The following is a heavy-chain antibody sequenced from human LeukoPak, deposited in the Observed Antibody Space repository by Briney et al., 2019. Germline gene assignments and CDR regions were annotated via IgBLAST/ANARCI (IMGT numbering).Heavy chain of an antibody. D-gene: IGHD2-21*02. Sequence: SETLSLTCAVYGGSFSPYYWSWIRQPPGKGLEWIGEINHSGSTNYIPSLKSRVTISVDTSKNQFSLRLSSVTAADTAVYYCARGGFYCGGDCYVDYWGQGTLVTVSS. CDR2: INHSGST. CDR3: ARGGFYCGGDCYVDY. CDR1: GGSFSPYY. J-gene: IGHJ4*02. V-gene: IGHV4-34*01.